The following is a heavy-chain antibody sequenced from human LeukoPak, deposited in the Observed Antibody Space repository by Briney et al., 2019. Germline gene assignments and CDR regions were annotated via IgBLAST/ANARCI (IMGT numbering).Heavy chain of an antibody. V-gene: IGHV1-2*02. CDR1: GYTFTVHY. Sequence: ASVKVSCKASGYTFTVHYIHWVRQVPGQGPEWMGWINPNSGDANYPQKFQGRVTMTRDTSISTAYMEMSSLRSDDTAVYYCAGDKGSGFLPFDFWGQGTLVTVSS. CDR3: AGDKGSGFLPFDF. J-gene: IGHJ4*02. D-gene: IGHD5-12*01. CDR2: INPNSGDA.